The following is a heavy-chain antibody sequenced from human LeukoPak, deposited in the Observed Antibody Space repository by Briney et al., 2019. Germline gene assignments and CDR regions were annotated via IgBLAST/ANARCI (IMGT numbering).Heavy chain of an antibody. D-gene: IGHD3-22*01. CDR1: GFTVSSNL. V-gene: IGHV3-48*04. J-gene: IGHJ3*02. CDR3: ARDDEDYDSSGYNHDAFDI. CDR2: ISRSGSTI. Sequence: GGSLRLSCAASGFTVSSNLMTWVRQAPGKGLEWVSYISRSGSTIYYADSVKGRFTISRDNAKNSLYLQMNSLRAEDTAVYYCARDDEDYDSSGYNHDAFDIWGQGTMVTVSS.